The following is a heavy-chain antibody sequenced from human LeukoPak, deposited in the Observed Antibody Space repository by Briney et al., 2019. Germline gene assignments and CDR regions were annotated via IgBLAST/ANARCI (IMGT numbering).Heavy chain of an antibody. D-gene: IGHD1-7*01. Sequence: GGSLRLSCAASGCTFSSYGMHWVRQAPGKGLEWVAVISKDGSDKYYPGSVRGRFTISRDNSKNTIYLQMDSLRAEDTAIYYCARDYWWNYDYWGQGTLVTVSS. CDR1: GCTFSSYG. CDR3: ARDYWWNYDY. V-gene: IGHV3-30*19. CDR2: ISKDGSDK. J-gene: IGHJ4*02.